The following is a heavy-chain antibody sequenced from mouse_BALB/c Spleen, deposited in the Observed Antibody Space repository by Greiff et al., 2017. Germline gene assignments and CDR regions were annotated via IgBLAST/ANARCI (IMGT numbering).Heavy chain of an antibody. CDR3: ARDSLLRLRYFDV. D-gene: IGHD1-2*01. Sequence: QVQLQQPGAELVKPGAPVKLSCKASGYTFTSYWMNWVKQRPGRGLEWIGRIDPSDSETHYNQKFKDKATLTVDKSSSTAYIQLSSLTSEDSAVYYCARDSLLRLRYFDVWGAGTTVTVSS. CDR1: GYTFTSYW. J-gene: IGHJ1*01. V-gene: IGHV1-69*02. CDR2: IDPSDSET.